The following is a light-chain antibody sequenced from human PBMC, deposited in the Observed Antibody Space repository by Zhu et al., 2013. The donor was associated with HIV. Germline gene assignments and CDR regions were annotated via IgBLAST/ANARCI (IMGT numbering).Light chain of an antibody. CDR3: LQHHTYPWT. CDR1: QDIASD. Sequence: IQLTQSPSPLSASVGDRVTITCRASQDIASDLAWYQQKSGRAPELLIYGASTLQSGVPSRFSGSGSGTEFTLTISSLQPEDFATYFCLQHHTYPWTFGQATKVEIK. V-gene: IGKV1-9*01. J-gene: IGKJ1*01. CDR2: GAS.